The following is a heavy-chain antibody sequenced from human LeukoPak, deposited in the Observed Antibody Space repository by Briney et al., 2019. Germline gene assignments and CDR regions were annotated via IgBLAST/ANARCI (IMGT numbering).Heavy chain of an antibody. Sequence: GGSLRLSCAASGFTFSSYGMSWVRQAPGKGLEWVSTISGTGGRTDYADSVKGRFTISRDNSKSTLSLQMQSLRAEDAAVYYCAKDRRGTIWDGSGSVNWFDPWGQGALVTVSS. J-gene: IGHJ5*02. CDR3: AKDRRGTIWDGSGSVNWFDP. D-gene: IGHD3-22*01. V-gene: IGHV3-23*01. CDR1: GFTFSSYG. CDR2: ISGTGGRT.